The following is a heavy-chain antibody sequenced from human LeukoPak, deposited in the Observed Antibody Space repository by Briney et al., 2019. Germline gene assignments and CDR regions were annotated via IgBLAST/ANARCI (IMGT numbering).Heavy chain of an antibody. CDR1: GFTFSSYG. CDR2: ISSSGGST. V-gene: IGHV3-23*01. J-gene: IGHJ4*02. Sequence: GGSLRLSCAASGFTFSSYGMSWVRQAPGKGLEWVSAISSSGGSTYYADSVKGRFTISRDNSKNTLYLQMNSPRAEDTAVYYCAKERLTAMVLGVFDYWGQGTLVTVSS. CDR3: AKERLTAMVLGVFDY. D-gene: IGHD5-18*01.